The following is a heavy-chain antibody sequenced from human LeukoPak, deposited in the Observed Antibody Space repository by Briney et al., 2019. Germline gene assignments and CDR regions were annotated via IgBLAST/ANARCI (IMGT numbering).Heavy chain of an antibody. D-gene: IGHD6-19*01. CDR2: INPNSGGT. J-gene: IGHJ4*02. Sequence: GASVKVSCKASGYTFTGYYMHWLRQAPGQGLEWVGRINPNSGGTNYAQKFQARVTMTRDTTISTAYMELSRLRSDDTAVYYCASTGVAVAGTEGRLYAYWGQGTLVTVSS. V-gene: IGHV1-2*06. CDR3: ASTGVAVAGTEGRLYAY. CDR1: GYTFTGYY.